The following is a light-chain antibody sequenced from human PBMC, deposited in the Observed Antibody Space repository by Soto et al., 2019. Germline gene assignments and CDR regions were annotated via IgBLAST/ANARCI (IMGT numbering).Light chain of an antibody. J-gene: IGKJ4*02. CDR1: QDISNY. CDR3: QQYESWPPVT. V-gene: IGKV1-27*01. Sequence: DIQMTQSPSSLSASVGDTVTITCRASQDISNYLAWFQQKPGEAPKLLIYGPSTLESGVPSRFSGGKSGTAFTLIISSRQSEDFAVYYCQQYESWPPVTFGGGTKVEIK. CDR2: GPS.